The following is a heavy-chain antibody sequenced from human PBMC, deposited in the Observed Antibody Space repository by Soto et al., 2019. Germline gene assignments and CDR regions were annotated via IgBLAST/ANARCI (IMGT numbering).Heavy chain of an antibody. CDR3: ARHSSSWLKSPKYYFDY. CDR2: IYHSGST. J-gene: IGHJ4*02. V-gene: IGHV4-4*02. D-gene: IGHD6-13*01. Sequence: SETLSLTCAVSGGSISSSNWWSWVRQPPGKGLEWIGEIYHSGSTNYNPSLKSRATISVDKSKNQFSLKLSSVTAADTAVYYCARHSSSWLKSPKYYFDYWGQGTLVTVSS. CDR1: GGSISSSNW.